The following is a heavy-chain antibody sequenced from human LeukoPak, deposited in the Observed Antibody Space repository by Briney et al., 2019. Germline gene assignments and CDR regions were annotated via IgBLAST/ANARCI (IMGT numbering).Heavy chain of an antibody. Sequence: PSETLSLTCTVSGDSISSGAYYWSWIRQHPGKGLQWVGYIYYGGSAYYTPSLRSRVDISVDTSKNQFSLNLSSVTAADTAVYYCARGGTHWYFDLWGRGTLVTVSS. CDR1: GDSISSGAYY. CDR3: ARGGTHWYFDL. V-gene: IGHV4-31*03. J-gene: IGHJ2*01. D-gene: IGHD1-7*01. CDR2: IYYGGSA.